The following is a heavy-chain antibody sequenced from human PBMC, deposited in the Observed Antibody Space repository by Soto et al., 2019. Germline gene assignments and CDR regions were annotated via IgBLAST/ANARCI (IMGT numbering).Heavy chain of an antibody. CDR1: GFTLSSNY. D-gene: IGHD4-17*01. J-gene: IGHJ4*02. CDR3: ARDPYD. CDR2: IYSNSST. Sequence: EVQLVESGGGLVQPGGSLRLSCVVSGFTLSSNYMSWVRQAPGKGLEWVSIIYSNSSTYYADSVKGRFTISRDNSKNTLYLQMNSLRAEDTAVYYCARDPYDWGQGTLVTVSS. V-gene: IGHV3-66*01.